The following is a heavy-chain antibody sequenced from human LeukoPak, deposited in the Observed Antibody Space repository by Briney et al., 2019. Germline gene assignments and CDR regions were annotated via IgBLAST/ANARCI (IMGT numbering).Heavy chain of an antibody. CDR2: IWYDGSNK. J-gene: IGHJ6*03. V-gene: IGHV3-33*01. CDR3: ARDLRKGRYMDV. Sequence: GGSLRLSCAASGFTFSTSGMHWVRQAPGKGLEWVAVIWYDGSNKYYADSVKGRFTISRDNSKNTLYLQMNSLRAEDTAVYYCARDLRKGRYMDVWGKGTTLTVSS. D-gene: IGHD2/OR15-2a*01. CDR1: GFTFSTSG.